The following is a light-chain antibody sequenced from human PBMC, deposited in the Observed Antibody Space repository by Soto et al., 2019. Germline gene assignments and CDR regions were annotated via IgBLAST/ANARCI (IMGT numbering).Light chain of an antibody. J-gene: IGLJ2*01. CDR1: SSDVGDYNY. CDR3: SSFVGSPVV. CDR2: EVR. V-gene: IGLV2-8*01. Sequence: QSAPTQPPSASGSPGQSVTIPCTGTSSDVGDYNYVSWYQQHPGKVPKLLIYEVRKRPSGVPDRFSGSRSGNTASLTVSGLQAQDEADYYCSSFVGSPVVFGGGTKLTVL.